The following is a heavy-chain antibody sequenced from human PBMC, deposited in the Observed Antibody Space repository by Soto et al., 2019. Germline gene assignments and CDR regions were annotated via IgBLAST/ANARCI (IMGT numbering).Heavy chain of an antibody. J-gene: IGHJ6*02. Sequence: SETLSLTCTVSGGSITNYYWTWIRQPPGKGLEWIGYTYYTGTTNYNPSLNSRVTISVDTSKNSLYLQMNSLRAEDTAVYYCARVGPPSDVWGQGTRFTASS. CDR1: GGSITNYY. V-gene: IGHV4-59*12. CDR2: TYYTGTT. CDR3: ARVGPPSDV.